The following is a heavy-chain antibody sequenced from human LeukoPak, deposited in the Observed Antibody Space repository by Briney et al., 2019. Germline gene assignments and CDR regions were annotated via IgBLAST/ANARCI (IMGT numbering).Heavy chain of an antibody. J-gene: IGHJ4*02. CDR3: ARDRRYYHDTGGQFDY. CDR1: GFTFSGYA. D-gene: IGHD3-22*01. Sequence: GGSLRLSCSASGFTFSGYAMHWVRQAPGKGLEYVSAIISNGESTYYSDSVKDRFTISRDNSKNTLYLQMSSLRPEDTAVYYCARDRRYYHDTGGQFDYWGQGTLVTVSS. V-gene: IGHV3-64*03. CDR2: IISNGEST.